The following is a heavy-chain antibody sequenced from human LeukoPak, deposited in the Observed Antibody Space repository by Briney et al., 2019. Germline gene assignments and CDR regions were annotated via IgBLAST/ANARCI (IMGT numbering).Heavy chain of an antibody. D-gene: IGHD3-10*01. CDR1: GYTFTSYG. CDR3: ARETFSGSYYNPPFDY. Sequence: ASVKVSCKASGYTFTSYGISWVRQAPGQGLEWMGWISAYNGNTHYAQKLQGRVTMTTDTSTSTAYMELRSLRSDDTAVYYCARETFSGSYYNPPFDYWGQGTLVTVSS. V-gene: IGHV1-18*01. J-gene: IGHJ4*02. CDR2: ISAYNGNT.